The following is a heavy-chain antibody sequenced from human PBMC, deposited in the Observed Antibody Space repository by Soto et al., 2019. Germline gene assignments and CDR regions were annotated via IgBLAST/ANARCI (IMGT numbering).Heavy chain of an antibody. J-gene: IGHJ4*02. V-gene: IGHV3-23*01. D-gene: IGHD2-21*02. CDR3: AKDDVSGDGLWLVSD. CDR2: ITGSGRSI. CDR1: GFSFDKYA. Sequence: DVQLLESGGGLVQPGGSLKLSCVASGFSFDKYAMIWVRQAPGKGQEWVSGITGSGRSIQYTASVKGRFTISRDNSKNTVYLHMDYLRAVDTAMYYCAKDDVSGDGLWLVSDWGQGTPVTVS.